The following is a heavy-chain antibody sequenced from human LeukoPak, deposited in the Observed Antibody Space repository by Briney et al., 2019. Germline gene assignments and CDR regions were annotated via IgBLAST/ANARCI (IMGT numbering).Heavy chain of an antibody. CDR2: IYHSGST. D-gene: IGHD6-13*01. CDR1: VYSISSGYY. Sequence: SETLSLTCTVSVYSISSGYYWGWIRQPPGKGLEWIGSIYHSGSTYYNPSLRSRVTISVDTSKNHFSLKLSSVTAADTAVYYCARGQQQLVRDWGQGTLVTVSS. V-gene: IGHV4-38-2*02. CDR3: ARGQQQLVRD. J-gene: IGHJ4*02.